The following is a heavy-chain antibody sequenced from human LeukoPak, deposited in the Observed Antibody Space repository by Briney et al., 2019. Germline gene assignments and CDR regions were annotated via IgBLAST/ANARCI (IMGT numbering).Heavy chain of an antibody. CDR1: KFTFSSYW. D-gene: IGHD3-3*01. V-gene: IGHV3-7*05. J-gene: IGHJ5*02. Sequence: RGSPRLSCAASKFTFSSYWMSWVRQAPRKGLEWVANIKQDGTENYYVDSVKGRFTISRDNAKNSLYLQMNSLRAEDTAVYYCARDGRVWSSWGQGALFTVSS. CDR3: ARDGRVWSS. CDR2: IKQDGTEN.